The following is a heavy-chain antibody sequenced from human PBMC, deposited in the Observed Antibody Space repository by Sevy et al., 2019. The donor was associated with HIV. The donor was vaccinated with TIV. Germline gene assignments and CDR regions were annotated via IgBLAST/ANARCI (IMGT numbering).Heavy chain of an antibody. D-gene: IGHD1-26*01. CDR2: ISSSSSYI. CDR3: ARVTQLWELKGIDY. Sequence: GGSLRLSCAASGFTFSSYAMSWVRQAPGKGLEWVSSISSSSSYIYYADSVKGRFTISRDNAKNSLYLQMNSLRAEDTAVYYCARVTQLWELKGIDYWGQGTLVTVSS. CDR1: GFTFSSYA. J-gene: IGHJ4*02. V-gene: IGHV3-21*01.